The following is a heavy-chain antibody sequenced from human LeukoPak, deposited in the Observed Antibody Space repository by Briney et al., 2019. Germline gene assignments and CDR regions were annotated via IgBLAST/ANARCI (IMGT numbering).Heavy chain of an antibody. J-gene: IGHJ4*02. Sequence: SETLSLTCTVSGRSISNDYWAWIRQPPGKGLEYIGYMHTSGNTNYNPSLKSRVTMSVDTSKNHFSLRLTSVTAADTAVYFCARHSGYFDYWGQGILVTVSS. CDR1: GRSISNDY. CDR3: ARHSGYFDY. D-gene: IGHD3-10*01. V-gene: IGHV4-4*08. CDR2: MHTSGNT.